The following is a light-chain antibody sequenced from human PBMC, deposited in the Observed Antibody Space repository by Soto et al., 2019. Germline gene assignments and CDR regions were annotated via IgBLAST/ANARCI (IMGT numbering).Light chain of an antibody. V-gene: IGLV2-18*02. Sequence: QSALTQPPSVSGSPGQSVTISCTGTGSDVGSYDRVSWYQQSPGTAPKVIIYEVSNRPSGVPDRFSGSKSGNTASLTISGLQAEDEADYYCSSHTNISPLFGGGTKLTVL. J-gene: IGLJ2*01. CDR3: SSHTNISPL. CDR1: GSDVGSYDR. CDR2: EVS.